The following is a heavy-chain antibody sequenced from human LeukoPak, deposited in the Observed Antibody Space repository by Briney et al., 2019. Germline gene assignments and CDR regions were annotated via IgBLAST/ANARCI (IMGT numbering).Heavy chain of an antibody. V-gene: IGHV3-48*04. J-gene: IGHJ4*02. CDR1: EFAFSTYN. D-gene: IGHD4-11*01. CDR2: ISTGSSTT. CDR3: VRELSNPAN. Sequence: GGSLRLSCAASEFAFSTYNMNWVRQAPGKGLEWVSYISTGSSTTYYADSVKGRFTISRDNAKNTVSLLMNSLRAEDTAIYYCVRELSNPANWGQGTRVVVSS.